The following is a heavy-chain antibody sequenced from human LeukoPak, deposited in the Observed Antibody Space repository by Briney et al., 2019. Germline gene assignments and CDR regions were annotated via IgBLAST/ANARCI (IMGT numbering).Heavy chain of an antibody. V-gene: IGHV4-39*01. CDR3: ARQGPTTVVTGDY. J-gene: IGHJ4*02. CDR2: IYYSGST. D-gene: IGHD4-23*01. Sequence: SETLSLTCTVSGGSISSYYWSWIRQPPGKGLEWIGSIYYSGSTYYNPSLKSRVTISVDTSKNQFSLKLSSVTAADTAVYYCARQGPTTVVTGDYWGQGTLVTVSS. CDR1: GGSISSYY.